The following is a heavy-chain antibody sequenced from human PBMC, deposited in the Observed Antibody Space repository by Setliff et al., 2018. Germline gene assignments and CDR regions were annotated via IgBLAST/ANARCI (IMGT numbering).Heavy chain of an antibody. CDR2: INHSGST. CDR1: GGSISSGSYY. J-gene: IGHJ4*02. Sequence: SETLSLTCTVSGGSISSGSYYWSWIRQPAGKGLEWIGEINHSGSTNYNPSLKSRVTISMDTSKNQFSLKVSSVTAADTAVYYCARSFSRREKFLLDYWGQGALVTVSS. CDR3: ARSFSRREKFLLDY. V-gene: IGHV4-61*10.